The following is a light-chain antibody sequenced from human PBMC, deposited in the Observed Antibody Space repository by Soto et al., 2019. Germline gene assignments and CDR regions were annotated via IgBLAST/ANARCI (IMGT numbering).Light chain of an antibody. CDR2: GAS. J-gene: IGKJ4*01. CDR3: QQRSNWPRIT. CDR1: QSVSSTY. Sequence: EIVLTQSPGTLSLSPGERATLSCRASQSVSSTYLAWYQQKPGQAPRLLIYGASSRATGIPDRFSGSGSGTDFTLTISSLEPEDFAVYYCQQRSNWPRITFGGGTKVDIK. V-gene: IGKV3D-20*02.